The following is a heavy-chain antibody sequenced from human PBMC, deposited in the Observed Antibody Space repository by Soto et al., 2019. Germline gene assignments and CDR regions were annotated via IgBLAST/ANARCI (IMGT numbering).Heavy chain of an antibody. J-gene: IGHJ3*02. CDR3: ARRRITMVRGAFPGVDDAFDI. CDR2: IYHSGST. Sequence: QVQLQESGPGLVKPSGTLSLTCAVSSGSISSSNWWSWVRQPPGKGLGWIGGIYHSGSTNYNPYLKSRVTISVDKSKSQFSMKLSSVTAADTAVYYCARRRITMVRGAFPGVDDAFDIWGQGTMVTVSS. D-gene: IGHD3-10*01. V-gene: IGHV4-4*02. CDR1: SGSISSSNW.